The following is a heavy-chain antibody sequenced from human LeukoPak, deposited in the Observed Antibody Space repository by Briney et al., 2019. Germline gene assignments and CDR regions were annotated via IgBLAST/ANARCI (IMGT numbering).Heavy chain of an antibody. CDR2: IIPIFGTA. Sequence: ASVKVSCKASGGTFSSYAISWVRQAPGQGLEWMGGIIPIFGTANYAQKFQGRVTITADESTSTAYMELSSLRSEDTAVYYCARGKIGYCSGGCSYSDYWGQGTLVTVSS. D-gene: IGHD2-15*01. CDR3: ARGKIGYCSGGCSYSDY. J-gene: IGHJ4*02. V-gene: IGHV1-69*13. CDR1: GGTFSSYA.